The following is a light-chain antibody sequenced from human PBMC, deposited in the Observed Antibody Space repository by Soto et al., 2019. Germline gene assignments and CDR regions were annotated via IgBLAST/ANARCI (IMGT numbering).Light chain of an antibody. CDR1: QIVGSTY. CDR2: GAS. V-gene: IGKV3-20*01. CDR3: QQYGRSPPDYT. Sequence: DIVLTQSPGTLSLSPGERATLSCRASQIVGSTYLAWYQQKPGQAPRLLIYGASSRATGIPDRFSGSGSGTDFTFTISRLKPEDFAVYYCQQYGRSPPDYTFGQGTKLEIK. J-gene: IGKJ2*01.